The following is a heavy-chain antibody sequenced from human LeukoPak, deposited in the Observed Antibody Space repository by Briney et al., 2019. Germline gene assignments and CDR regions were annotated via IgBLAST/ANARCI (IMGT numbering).Heavy chain of an antibody. CDR1: GITFSHFA. D-gene: IGHD3-22*01. CDR3: AKDLYDSSGYYYGYYGMDV. J-gene: IGHJ6*02. Sequence: GRSLRLSCAASGITFSHFAMHWVRQAPGKGLEWVAVISYDGSNKYYADSVKGRFTISRDNSKNTLYLQMNSLRAEDTAVYYCAKDLYDSSGYYYGYYGMDVWGQGTTVTVSS. V-gene: IGHV3-30*18. CDR2: ISYDGSNK.